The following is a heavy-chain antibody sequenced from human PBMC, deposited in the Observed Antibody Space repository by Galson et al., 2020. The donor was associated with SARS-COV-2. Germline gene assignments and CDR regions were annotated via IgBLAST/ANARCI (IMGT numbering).Heavy chain of an antibody. D-gene: IGHD2-15*01. Sequence: TGGSLRLSGAPSGLTFGSYGSPWVRRPPGKGREWVAVISYDGRKKYYADSVKGRFTISRDNSKNTLYLQMNSLRAEDTAVYYCAKDWGYCSGGSCRWYYYGMDVWGQGTTVTVSS. CDR2: ISYDGRKK. CDR3: AKDWGYCSGGSCRWYYYGMDV. CDR1: GLTFGSYG. V-gene: IGHV3-30*18. J-gene: IGHJ6*02.